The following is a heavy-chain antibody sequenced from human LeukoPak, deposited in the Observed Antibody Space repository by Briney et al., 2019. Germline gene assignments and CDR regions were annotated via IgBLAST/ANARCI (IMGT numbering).Heavy chain of an antibody. V-gene: IGHV4-59*08. CDR3: ARRAGYSSSWFDY. D-gene: IGHD6-13*01. Sequence: PSETLSLTCTVSGGSISSYYWSWIRQPPGKGLEWIGYIYYSGSTNYNPSLKCRVTISVDTSKNQFSLKLSSVTAADTAVYYCARRAGYSSSWFDYWGQGTLVTVSS. CDR1: GGSISSYY. CDR2: IYYSGST. J-gene: IGHJ4*02.